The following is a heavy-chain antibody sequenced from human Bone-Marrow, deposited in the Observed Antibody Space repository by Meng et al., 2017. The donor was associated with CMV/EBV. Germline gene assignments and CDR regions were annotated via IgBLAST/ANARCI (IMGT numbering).Heavy chain of an antibody. CDR3: AKDGGVLMVYATYFDY. D-gene: IGHD2-8*01. J-gene: IGHJ4*02. CDR1: GFTFSSYG. V-gene: IGHV3-33*06. Sequence: GGSLRLSCAASGFTFSSYGMHRVRQAPGKGLEWVAVIWYDGSNKYYADSVKGRFTISRDNSKNTLYLQMNSLRAEDTAVYYCAKDGGVLMVYATYFDYWGQGTLVTVS. CDR2: IWYDGSNK.